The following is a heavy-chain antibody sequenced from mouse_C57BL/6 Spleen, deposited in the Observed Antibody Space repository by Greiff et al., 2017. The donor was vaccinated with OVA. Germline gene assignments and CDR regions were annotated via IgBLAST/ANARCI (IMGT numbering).Heavy chain of an antibody. CDR1: GFSFNTYA. J-gene: IGHJ4*01. D-gene: IGHD1-1*01. V-gene: IGHV10-1*01. CDR3: VRQDYYGSSYGGYYAMDY. CDR2: IRSKSNNYAT. Sequence: EVHLVESGGGLVQPKGSLKLSCAASGFSFNTYAMNWVRQAPGKGLEWVARIRSKSNNYATYYADSVKDRFTISRDDSESMLYLQMNNLKTEDTAMYYCVRQDYYGSSYGGYYAMDYWGQGTSVTVSS.